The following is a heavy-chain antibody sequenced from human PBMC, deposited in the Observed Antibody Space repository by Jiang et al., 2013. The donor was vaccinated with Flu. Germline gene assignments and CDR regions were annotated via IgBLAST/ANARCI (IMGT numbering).Heavy chain of an antibody. V-gene: IGHV1-69*06. D-gene: IGHD5-18*01. J-gene: IGHJ4*02. Sequence: GTTDYAQKFQGRVTITADKSTSTAYMDLRNLRSDDTAVYYCARASWGYSYGPFEYWGQGTLVTVSS. CDR2: GTT. CDR3: ARASWGYSYGPFEY.